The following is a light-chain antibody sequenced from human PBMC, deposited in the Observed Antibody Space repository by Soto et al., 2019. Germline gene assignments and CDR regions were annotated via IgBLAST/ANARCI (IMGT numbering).Light chain of an antibody. J-gene: IGLJ2*01. V-gene: IGLV1-40*01. CDR3: QSYDSSLSGSV. CDR1: SSNIGAGYD. CDR2: GNS. Sequence: QAVVTQPPSVSGAPGQRVTISSTGSSSNIGAGYDVHWYQQLPGTAPKLLIYGNSNRPSGVPDRFSGSKSGTSASLAITGLQAEDEADYYCQSYDSSLSGSVFGGGTQLTVL.